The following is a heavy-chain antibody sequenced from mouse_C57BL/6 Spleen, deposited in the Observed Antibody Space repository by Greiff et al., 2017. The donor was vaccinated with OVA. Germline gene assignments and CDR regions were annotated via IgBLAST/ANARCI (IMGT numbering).Heavy chain of an antibody. Sequence: VQLQQSGPVLARPGASVKMSCKTSGYTFTSYWMHWVKQRPGQGLEWIGAIYPGNSDTSYNQKFKGKAKLTAVTSASTAYMELSSLTNEDSAVYYCTRGDYSNYRFAYWGQGTLVTVSA. CDR3: TRGDYSNYRFAY. CDR2: IYPGNSDT. CDR1: GYTFTSYW. J-gene: IGHJ3*01. D-gene: IGHD2-5*01. V-gene: IGHV1-5*01.